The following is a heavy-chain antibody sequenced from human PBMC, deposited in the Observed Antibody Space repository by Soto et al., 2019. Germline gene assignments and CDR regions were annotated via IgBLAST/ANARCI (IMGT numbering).Heavy chain of an antibody. V-gene: IGHV1-69*01. J-gene: IGHJ5*02. CDR1: GYGVSIDL. CDR2: IIPTFGTA. D-gene: IGHD2-2*01. Sequence: FLLNRSCKSVGYGVSIDLIGCRLLANGQGLEWMGGIIPTFGTANYAQKFQGRVTITADESTSTAYMELSSLRSEDTAVYYCARGTVVVPAAIGWFGTWGQGTLVTVSS. CDR3: ARGTVVVPAAIGWFGT.